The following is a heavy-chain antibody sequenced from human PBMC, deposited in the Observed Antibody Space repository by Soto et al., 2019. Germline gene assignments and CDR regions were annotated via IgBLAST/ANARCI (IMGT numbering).Heavy chain of an antibody. CDR2: ISNGDETT. Sequence: QVQLVESGGGLVEPGGSLRLSCSASGFIFTDYSMTWIRQAPGKGLEWVSYISNGDETTQYADSVKGRFSVSRDNAKKVLFLQMNSLRVDDTAVYYCARDPNRRDGYNFDSWGRGALVTVSS. J-gene: IGHJ4*02. D-gene: IGHD5-12*01. CDR1: GFIFTDYS. V-gene: IGHV3-11*01. CDR3: ARDPNRRDGYNFDS.